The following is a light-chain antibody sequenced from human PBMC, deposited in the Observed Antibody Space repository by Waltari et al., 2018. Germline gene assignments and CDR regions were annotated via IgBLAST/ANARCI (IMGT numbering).Light chain of an antibody. CDR3: QQRSTWPLT. Sequence: ELVLTQYPATWSLPPGGRASLSCRARQSVSSHLAWYQDKPGQAPRLLIYDVSNRATGIPARFSGSGSGTDFTLTISSLEPEDFAVYYCQQRSTWPLTFGGGTKVEIK. CDR2: DVS. V-gene: IGKV3-11*01. CDR1: QSVSSH. J-gene: IGKJ4*01.